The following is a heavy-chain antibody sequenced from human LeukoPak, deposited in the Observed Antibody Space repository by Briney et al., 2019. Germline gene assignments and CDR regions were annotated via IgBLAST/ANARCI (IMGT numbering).Heavy chain of an antibody. Sequence: GGSLRLSCAASGFTFSSYSMNWVRQAPGKGLEWVSYISSSSSTIYYADSVKGRFTISRDNSKNTLYLQMNSLRAEDTAVYYCTSLVVNIIVGDYWGQGTLVTVSS. CDR2: ISSSSSTI. J-gene: IGHJ4*02. CDR1: GFTFSSYS. CDR3: TSLVVNIIVGDY. V-gene: IGHV3-48*01. D-gene: IGHD3-3*01.